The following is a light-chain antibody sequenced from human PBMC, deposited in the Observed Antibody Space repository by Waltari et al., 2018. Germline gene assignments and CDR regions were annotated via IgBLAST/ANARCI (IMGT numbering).Light chain of an antibody. J-gene: IGLJ3*02. CDR2: KTN. Sequence: QIVVTQEPSLSVSPGGTVTLTCAFSYGSPPITSYASCYQQRPGQAPRTLIYKTNSRSSGVPGRFSGSVLGNKAALTITGAQADDESDYYCLLYMGSGIWVFGGGTKLTVL. CDR1: YGSPPITSY. CDR3: LLYMGSGIWV. V-gene: IGLV8-61*01.